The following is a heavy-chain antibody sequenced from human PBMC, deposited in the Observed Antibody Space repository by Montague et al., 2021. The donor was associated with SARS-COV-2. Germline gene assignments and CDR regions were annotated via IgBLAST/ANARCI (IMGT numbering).Heavy chain of an antibody. D-gene: IGHD3-22*01. Sequence: SETLSLTYTVTGDSVISDKYYWSWIRQPPGKGLEWIGFIYDSGSTSYNPSLHSRVTITIDTPKNQFSLNLMSVTPADTAVYYCVKGSGYPWGQGTLVTVSS. J-gene: IGHJ5*02. CDR1: GDSVISDKYY. CDR3: VKGSGYP. V-gene: IGHV4-61*01. CDR2: IYDSGST.